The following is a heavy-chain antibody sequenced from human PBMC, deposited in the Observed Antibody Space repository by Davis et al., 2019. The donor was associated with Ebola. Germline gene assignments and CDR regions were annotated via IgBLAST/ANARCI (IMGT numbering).Heavy chain of an antibody. CDR1: GYTFTSYG. J-gene: IGHJ5*02. Sequence: ASVKVSCKASGYTFTSYGISWVRQAPGQGLEWMGWISAYNGNTNYAQKLQGRVTMTTDTSTSTAYMELRSLRSDDTAVYYCARHYYDSSGYKNWFDPWGQGALVTVSS. CDR2: ISAYNGNT. D-gene: IGHD3-22*01. V-gene: IGHV1-18*01. CDR3: ARHYYDSSGYKNWFDP.